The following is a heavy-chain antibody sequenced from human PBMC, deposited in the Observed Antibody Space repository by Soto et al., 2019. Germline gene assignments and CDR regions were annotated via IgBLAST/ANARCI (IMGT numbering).Heavy chain of an antibody. D-gene: IGHD3-10*01. V-gene: IGHV3-23*01. CDR1: GFTFSSYA. J-gene: IGHJ6*02. CDR2: VSAGGDMT. CDR3: ARGDRGGSGSPASYYYSGLDV. Sequence: GGSLRLSXAASGFTFSSYAMSWVRQAPGKGLEWVSSVSAGGDMTYYSDSVKGRFTISRDNSNNALFLQMNSLRIEDTALYYCARGDRGGSGSPASYYYSGLDVWGQGTTVTVSS.